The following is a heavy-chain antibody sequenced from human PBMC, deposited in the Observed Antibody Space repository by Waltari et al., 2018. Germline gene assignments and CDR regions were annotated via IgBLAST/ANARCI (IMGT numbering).Heavy chain of an antibody. J-gene: IGHJ4*02. CDR1: GFTFSSYG. D-gene: IGHD1-26*01. Sequence: QVQLVESGGGVVQPGGSLRLSCAASGFTFSSYGMHWVRQAPGKGLEWVAFIRDDGSNKYYADSVKGRFTISRDNSKNTLYLQMNSLRAEDTAVYYCANRPSGGSYSYWGQGTLVTVSS. CDR2: IRDDGSNK. CDR3: ANRPSGGSYSY. V-gene: IGHV3-30*02.